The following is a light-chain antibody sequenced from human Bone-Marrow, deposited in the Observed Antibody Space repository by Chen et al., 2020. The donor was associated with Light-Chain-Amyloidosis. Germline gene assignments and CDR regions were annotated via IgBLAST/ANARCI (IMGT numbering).Light chain of an antibody. V-gene: IGLV2-14*01. J-gene: IGLJ1*01. CDR1: SSDVGGDNH. CDR3: SSYPITNTLV. CDR2: EVT. Sequence: QSALTQPASVSGSPGQSITISCTGTSSDVGGDNHVSWYQQHPDKAPKLMIYEVTNRPSWVPDRFSGSTSDNTASLTISGLHTEDEADYFCSSYPITNTLVFGSGTRVTVL.